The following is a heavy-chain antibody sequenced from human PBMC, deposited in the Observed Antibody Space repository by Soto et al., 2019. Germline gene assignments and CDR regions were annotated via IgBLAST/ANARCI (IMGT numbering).Heavy chain of an antibody. V-gene: IGHV4-59*01. CDR3: ARVSACSGGSCYSKQAYYYYYMDV. D-gene: IGHD2-15*01. Sequence: PSETLSLTCTVSGGSISSYYWSWIRQPPGKGLEWIGYIYYSGSTNYNPSLKSRVTISVDTSKNQFSLKLSSVTAADTAVYYCARVSACSGGSCYSKQAYYYYYMDVWGKGTTVTVSS. CDR2: IYYSGST. CDR1: GGSISSYY. J-gene: IGHJ6*03.